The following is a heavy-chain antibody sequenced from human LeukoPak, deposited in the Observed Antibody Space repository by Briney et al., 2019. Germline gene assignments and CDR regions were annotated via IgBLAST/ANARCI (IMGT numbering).Heavy chain of an antibody. J-gene: IGHJ6*02. CDR3: ARGCGDPDDYGDYGTYYYGMDV. Sequence: ASVKVSCKASGGTFSSYAISWVRQAPGQGLEWMGGIIPIFGTANYAQKFQGRVTMTRDTSTSTVYMELSSLRSEDTAVYYCARGCGDPDDYGDYGTYYYGMDVWGQGTTVTVSS. CDR2: IIPIFGTA. CDR1: GGTFSSYA. V-gene: IGHV1-69*05. D-gene: IGHD4-17*01.